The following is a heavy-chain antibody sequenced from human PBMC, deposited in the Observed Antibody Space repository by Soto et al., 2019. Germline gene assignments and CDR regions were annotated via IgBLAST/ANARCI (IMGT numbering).Heavy chain of an antibody. V-gene: IGHV4-59*08. Sequence: TLSLTCTVSGGSISSYYWSWIRQPPGKGLEWIGYMYYGGRTNYNPSLKSRVTISVDTSKMQVSLKLSSVTAADTAVYFCARGTPSPLIVRSSRGPWFDPWGQGTLVTVSS. CDR3: ARGTPSPLIVRSSRGPWFDP. CDR2: MYYGGRT. D-gene: IGHD2-15*01. CDR1: GGSISSYY. J-gene: IGHJ5*02.